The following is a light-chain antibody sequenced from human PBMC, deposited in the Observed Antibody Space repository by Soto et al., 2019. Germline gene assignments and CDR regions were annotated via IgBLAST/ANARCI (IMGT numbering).Light chain of an antibody. J-gene: IGKJ4*01. CDR2: WAS. V-gene: IGKV4-1*01. CDR3: QQYYSTPPT. Sequence: DIVMTQSPDSLTVSLGERATIHCKSSQSILSSSNNKNYLVWYQQKPGQPPNVLINWASTRESGVPDRFSGSGSGSHLTLTLSSLQAEDVAFDYCQQYYSTPPTFGGGTKLEIK. CDR1: QSILSSSNNKNY.